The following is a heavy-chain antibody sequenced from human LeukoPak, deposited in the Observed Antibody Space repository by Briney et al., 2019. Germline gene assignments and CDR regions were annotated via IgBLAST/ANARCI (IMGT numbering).Heavy chain of an antibody. J-gene: IGHJ4*02. CDR3: ATGHSYGYDY. V-gene: IGHV3-74*01. D-gene: IGHD5-18*01. CDR1: GLTFSDFW. CDR2: VKGDGRTT. Sequence: GGSLRLSCAASGLTFSDFWMHWVRQPPGKGLVWVALVKGDGRTTIYADSVKGRFTNSRDNAKNTLYLQMNSLRADDSGVYYCATGHSYGYDYWGQGVLVTVSS.